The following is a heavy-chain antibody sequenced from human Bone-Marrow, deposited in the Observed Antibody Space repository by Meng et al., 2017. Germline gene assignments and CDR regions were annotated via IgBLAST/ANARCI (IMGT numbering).Heavy chain of an antibody. CDR2: IYYSGST. V-gene: IGHV4-39*07. CDR3: ARGPATMGYDFDY. CDR1: GGSISSSSYY. Sequence: GSLRLSCTVSGGSISSSSYYWGWIRQPPGKGLEWIGSIYYSGSTFYNPSLKSRVTISVDTSKNQFSLKLSSVTAADTAVYYCARGPATMGYDFDYWGQGTLVTVSS. J-gene: IGHJ4*02. D-gene: IGHD6-25*01.